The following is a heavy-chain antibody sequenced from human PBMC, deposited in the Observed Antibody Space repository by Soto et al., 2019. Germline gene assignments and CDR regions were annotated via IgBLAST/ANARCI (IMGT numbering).Heavy chain of an antibody. CDR2: IDWDDDK. CDR3: EPGIYGGNNWFDP. V-gene: IGHV2-70*01. D-gene: IGHD5-12*01. Sequence: SGPTLVNPTQTLTLTCTFSGFSLATNGMCVSWIRQPPGKALEWLALIDWDDDKYHSTSLKTRLTISKDTSKNQVVLTMTNMDPVDTATYYCEPGIYGGNNWFDPWGQGTLVTVSS. CDR1: GFSLATNGMC. J-gene: IGHJ5*02.